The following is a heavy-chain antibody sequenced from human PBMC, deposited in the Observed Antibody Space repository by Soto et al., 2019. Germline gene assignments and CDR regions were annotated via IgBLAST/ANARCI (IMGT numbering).Heavy chain of an antibody. CDR1: GDSVSRSTPA. Sequence: SETLSLNRAISGDSVSRSTPAWNWIRSSPARGLEWLGRPYYRSNWRHDYAVSVKSRITVNPDTSKNHFSLPLNSVTPDDTAVYYCARGVAGSGFDLWGQGTLVTVS. V-gene: IGHV6-1*01. D-gene: IGHD6-19*01. J-gene: IGHJ4*02. CDR2: PYYRSNWRH. CDR3: ARGVAGSGFDL.